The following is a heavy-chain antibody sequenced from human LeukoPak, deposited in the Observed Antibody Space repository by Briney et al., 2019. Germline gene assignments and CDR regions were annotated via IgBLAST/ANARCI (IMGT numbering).Heavy chain of an antibody. J-gene: IGHJ4*02. Sequence: SETLSLTCTFSGDSVNAMSYSWGWIRQPLGKGLEWIGTIYYTGSAYYNPSLRSRVTISADTSKNQFSLKVYSVSAADTAVYYCVRISPPFDHWGQGTLVTVSS. V-gene: IGHV4-39*01. CDR2: IYYTGSA. CDR1: GDSVNAMSYS. CDR3: VRISPPFDH. D-gene: IGHD2-15*01.